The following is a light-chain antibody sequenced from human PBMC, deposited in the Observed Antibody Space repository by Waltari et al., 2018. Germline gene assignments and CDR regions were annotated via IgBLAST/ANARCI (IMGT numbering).Light chain of an antibody. CDR2: DNI. V-gene: IGLV1-40*01. Sequence: QSVLTQPPSVSGAPGQRVTISCTGSRSNIGAGYDVHWYQHLPGTAPKLLIYDNINRPSGVPDRFSGSKSGTSASLAITGLQAEDEADYFCQSYDSSLSGSVFGGGTKLTVL. J-gene: IGLJ3*02. CDR3: QSYDSSLSGSV. CDR1: RSNIGAGYD.